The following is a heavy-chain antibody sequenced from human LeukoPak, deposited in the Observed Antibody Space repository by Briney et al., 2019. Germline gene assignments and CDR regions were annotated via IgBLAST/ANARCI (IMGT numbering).Heavy chain of an antibody. CDR2: IDTGTSTI. D-gene: IGHD6-13*01. CDR3: TSPYSSRWYELCY. V-gene: IGHV3-48*01. CDR1: GFTFSTYS. J-gene: IGHJ4*02. Sequence: PGGSLRLSCAASGFTFSTYSMNWVRQAPGKGLEWVSYIDTGTSTIYYADSVKGRFTISKDNAKNSLYLQMNSLRTEDTAVYYCTSPYSSRWYELCYWGQGTLVTVSS.